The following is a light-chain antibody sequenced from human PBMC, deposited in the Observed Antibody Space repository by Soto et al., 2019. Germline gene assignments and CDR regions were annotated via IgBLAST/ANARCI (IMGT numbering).Light chain of an antibody. CDR2: SNS. Sequence: QSVLTQPPSASGTPGQRVTISCSGSSSNIGSNSVHWYQQLPGTAPKLLIYSNSQRPSGVPERISGSKSGTPASLAISGLRSEDEADYYCAAWDDSLSGVVFGGGTKLTVL. CDR3: AAWDDSLSGVV. J-gene: IGLJ2*01. CDR1: SSNIGSNS. V-gene: IGLV1-47*01.